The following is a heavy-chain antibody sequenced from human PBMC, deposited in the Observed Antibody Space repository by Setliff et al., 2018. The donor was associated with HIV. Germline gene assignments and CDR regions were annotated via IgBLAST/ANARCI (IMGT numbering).Heavy chain of an antibody. J-gene: IGHJ3*02. CDR3: ARPRLRGSGAFDI. CDR2: IYYSGTT. Sequence: PSETLSLTCTVSGDSISSSTFYWGWIRQPPGKGLEWIGSIYYSGTTYYNPSLKSRVAISVDTSKNQFSLKLSSVTAADTAVYYCARPRLRGSGAFDIWGQGTMVTVSS. D-gene: IGHD2-21*01. CDR1: GDSISSSTFY. V-gene: IGHV4-39*01.